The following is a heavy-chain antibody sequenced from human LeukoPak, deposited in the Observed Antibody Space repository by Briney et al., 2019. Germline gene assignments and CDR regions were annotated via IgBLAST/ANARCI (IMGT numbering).Heavy chain of an antibody. CDR1: GFTVTSNY. Sequence: PGGSLRLSCAASGFTVTSNYMTWVRQAPGKGLEWVSVIYSGGTTRYADSVKGRFTISRDISKNTIYLQMNGLRAEDTAVYFCARVSSGWHGEYLDYWGQGALVTVSS. D-gene: IGHD6-19*01. CDR2: IYSGGTT. CDR3: ARVSSGWHGEYLDY. J-gene: IGHJ4*02. V-gene: IGHV3-53*01.